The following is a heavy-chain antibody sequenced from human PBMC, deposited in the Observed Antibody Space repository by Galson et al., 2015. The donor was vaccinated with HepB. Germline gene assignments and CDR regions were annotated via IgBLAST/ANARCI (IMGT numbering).Heavy chain of an antibody. CDR3: ARVFCSDTSCHD. V-gene: IGHV3-7*01. D-gene: IGHD2-2*01. CDR2: IKQDGSEK. Sequence: SLRLSCAASGFTFSSYWMSWVRQAPGKGLEWVANIKQDGSEKYYGDSVKGRFTISRDSAKNSLYLQMNSLRAEDTAIYYCARVFCSDTSCHDWGRGTLVTVSS. J-gene: IGHJ4*02. CDR1: GFTFSSYW.